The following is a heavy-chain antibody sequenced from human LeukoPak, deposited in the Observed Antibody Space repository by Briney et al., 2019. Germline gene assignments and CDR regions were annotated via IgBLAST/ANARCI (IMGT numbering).Heavy chain of an antibody. J-gene: IGHJ6*02. CDR1: GFTFSSYS. CDR2: ISSSSSYI. V-gene: IGHV3-21*04. D-gene: IGHD2-2*01. Sequence: GGSLRLSCAASGFTFSSYSMNWVRQAPGKGLEWVSSISSSSSYIYYADSVKGRFTISRDNAKNSLYLQMNSLRAEDTAVYYCARVPAARGYYYGMDVWGQGTTVTVSS. CDR3: ARVPAARGYYYGMDV.